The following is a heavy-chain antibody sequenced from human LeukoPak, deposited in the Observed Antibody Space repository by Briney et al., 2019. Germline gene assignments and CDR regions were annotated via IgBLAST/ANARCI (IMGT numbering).Heavy chain of an antibody. Sequence: GESLKISCKGSGYSFTSYWIGWVRQMPGKGLEWMGIIYPGDSDTRYSPSFQGQVTISADKSISTAYLQWSSLKASDTAMYYCARGSEDSSGWLFFDYWGQGTLVTVSS. V-gene: IGHV5-51*01. D-gene: IGHD6-19*01. CDR3: ARGSEDSSGWLFFDY. J-gene: IGHJ4*02. CDR1: GYSFTSYW. CDR2: IYPGDSDT.